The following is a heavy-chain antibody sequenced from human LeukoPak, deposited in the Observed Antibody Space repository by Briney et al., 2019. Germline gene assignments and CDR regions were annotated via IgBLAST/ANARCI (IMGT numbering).Heavy chain of an antibody. V-gene: IGHV3-30*18. CDR1: GFTFSSYG. CDR2: IWYGGSNK. J-gene: IGHJ6*03. Sequence: GRSLRLSCAASGFTFSSYGMHWVRQAPGKGLEWVAVIWYGGSNKYYADSVKGRFTISRDNSKNTLYLQMNSLRAEDTAVYYCAKGGYQDYYYMDVWGKGTTVTVSS. D-gene: IGHD3-22*01. CDR3: AKGGYQDYYYMDV.